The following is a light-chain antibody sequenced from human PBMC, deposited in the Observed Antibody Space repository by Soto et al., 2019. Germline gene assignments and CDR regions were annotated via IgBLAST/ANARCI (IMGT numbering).Light chain of an antibody. CDR2: EVS. V-gene: IGLV2-8*01. J-gene: IGLJ2*01. Sequence: QAVVTQPPSASGSPGQSVAISCTGTSSDIGAYKFVSWYQQHPGKAPKLIIYEVSIRPSGVPDRFSGSKSGNTASLTVSGLLAEDEADYYCSLYAGSNNVVFGGGTKVTVL. CDR1: SSDIGAYKF. CDR3: SLYAGSNNVV.